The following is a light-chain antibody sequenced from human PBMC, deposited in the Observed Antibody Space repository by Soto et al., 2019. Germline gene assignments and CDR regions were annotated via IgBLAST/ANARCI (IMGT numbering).Light chain of an antibody. J-gene: IGLJ1*01. Sequence: QSVLTQPPSVSGSPGQSVTISCTGTSSDVGSYNRVSWYQQPPGTAPKLMIYEVSNRPSGVPDRFSGSKSGNTASLTISGLQPEDEADYYCHSYTSSSTYVFGTGTKVTVL. CDR1: SSDVGSYNR. CDR3: HSYTSSSTYV. CDR2: EVS. V-gene: IGLV2-18*02.